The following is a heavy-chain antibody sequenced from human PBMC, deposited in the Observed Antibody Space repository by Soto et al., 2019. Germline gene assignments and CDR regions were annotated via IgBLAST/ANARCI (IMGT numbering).Heavy chain of an antibody. CDR1: GFTFTTYA. J-gene: IGHJ5*02. Sequence: PGGSLRLSCAASGFTFTTYAMTWVRQAPGKGLEWVAVISNDGSNKYYADSVKGRVTISRDNSKNTLHLQMNSLRPEDTAVYYCAKEGRYGAYGNHWGRGTLVTVSS. V-gene: IGHV3-30*18. CDR2: ISNDGSNK. D-gene: IGHD4-17*01. CDR3: AKEGRYGAYGNH.